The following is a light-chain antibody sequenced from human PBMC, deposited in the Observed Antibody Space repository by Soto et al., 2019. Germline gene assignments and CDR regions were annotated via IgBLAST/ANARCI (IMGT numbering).Light chain of an antibody. CDR1: SSNIGGNA. CDR2: SNN. CDR3: AAWDDCLSFYV. J-gene: IGLJ1*01. V-gene: IGLV1-44*01. Sequence: QSVLTQPPSASGTPGQRVTISCSGSSSNIGGNAVNWYQQLPGTTPKLLIYSNNQRPSGVPDRFSGSKSGTSASLAISGLQSEDEADYYCAAWDDCLSFYVFGTGTKLPVL.